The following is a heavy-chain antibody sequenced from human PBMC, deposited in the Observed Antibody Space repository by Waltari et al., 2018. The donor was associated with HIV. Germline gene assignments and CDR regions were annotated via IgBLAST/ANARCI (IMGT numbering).Heavy chain of an antibody. V-gene: IGHV3-30*18. CDR1: GFTFSSYG. CDR2: IWYDGSNK. CDR3: AKDSAMAALNWFDP. Sequence: QVQLVESGGGVVQPGRSLRLSCAASGFTFSSYGMHWVRQAPGKGLEWVAVIWYDGSNKYYADSVKGRFTISRDNSKNTLYLQMNSLRAEDTAMYYCAKDSAMAALNWFDPWGQGTLVTVSS. D-gene: IGHD5-18*01. J-gene: IGHJ5*02.